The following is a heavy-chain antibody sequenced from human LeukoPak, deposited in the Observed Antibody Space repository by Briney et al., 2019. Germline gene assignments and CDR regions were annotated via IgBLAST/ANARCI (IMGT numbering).Heavy chain of an antibody. V-gene: IGHV1-2*02. CDR2: INPNSGGT. D-gene: IGHD6-13*01. J-gene: IGHJ4*02. CDR1: GYTFTGYY. Sequence: ASVKVSRKASGYTFTGYYMHWVRQAPGQGLEWMGWINPNSGGTNYAQKFQGRVTMTRDTSISTAYMELSRLRSDDTAAYYCARAAAVRWANPNDMGYWGQGTLVTVSS. CDR3: ARAAAVRWANPNDMGY.